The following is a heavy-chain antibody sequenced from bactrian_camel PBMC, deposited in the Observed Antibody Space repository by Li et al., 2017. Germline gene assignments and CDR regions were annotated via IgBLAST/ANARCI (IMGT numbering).Heavy chain of an antibody. CDR2: LASDGST. CDR3: EAEECTTHCSGGYCSIPGFSY. D-gene: IGHD2*01. Sequence: VQLVESGGGSMQAGESLKLSCTAPGFPHTTCAMNWFRLAPGKEREGVVALASDGSTRYAASVKGRSAISQDNDKNTLYLQMNDLKPEDTAMYSCEAEECTTHCSGGYCSIPGFSYRGHGTQVTVS. CDR1: GFPHTTCA. V-gene: IGHV3S44*01. J-gene: IGHJ6*01.